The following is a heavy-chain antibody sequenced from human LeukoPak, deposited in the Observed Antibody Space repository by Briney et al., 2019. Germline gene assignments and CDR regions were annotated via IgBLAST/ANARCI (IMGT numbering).Heavy chain of an antibody. V-gene: IGHV1-2*02. CDR3: ARDGSASYYYDSSGYFDY. J-gene: IGHJ4*02. D-gene: IGHD3-22*01. CDR1: GYTFTGYY. Sequence: ASVKVSCKASGYTFTGYYMHWVRQAPGQGLEWMGWINPNSGGTNYAQKFQGRVTMTTDTSTSTAYMELRSLRSDDTAVYYCARDGSASYYYDSSGYFDYWGQGTLVTVSS. CDR2: INPNSGGT.